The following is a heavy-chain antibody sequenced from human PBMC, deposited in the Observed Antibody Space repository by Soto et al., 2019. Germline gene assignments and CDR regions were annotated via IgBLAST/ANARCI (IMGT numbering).Heavy chain of an antibody. CDR3: ARTDTSGYYLLDY. CDR1: GVTFSSYA. D-gene: IGHD3-22*01. V-gene: IGHV1-69*13. Sequence: TVKVSCKASGVTFSSYAISWVRQAPGQGVECIGGIIPIFGTANYAQKFQGRVTITADESTSTAYMELSSLRSEATAVYYCARTDTSGYYLLDYWGQGTLVNVSS. CDR2: IIPIFGTA. J-gene: IGHJ4*02.